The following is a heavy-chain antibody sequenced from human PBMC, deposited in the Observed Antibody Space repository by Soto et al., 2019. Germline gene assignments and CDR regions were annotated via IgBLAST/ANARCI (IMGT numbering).Heavy chain of an antibody. V-gene: IGHV1-18*01. D-gene: IGHD3-16*01. Sequence: QVQLVQSGAEVKKPGASVKVSCKASGYTFTSYGISWVRQAPGQGLEWMGWISAYNGNTNYAQKLQGRVTMPTDTSRGTGHMQLRGLSSYARAVYYGARDPRITLDFLPPHAASSCMDVWGKGTTVTVSS. J-gene: IGHJ6*03. CDR1: GYTFTSYG. CDR3: ARDPRITLDFLPPHAASSCMDV. CDR2: ISAYNGNT.